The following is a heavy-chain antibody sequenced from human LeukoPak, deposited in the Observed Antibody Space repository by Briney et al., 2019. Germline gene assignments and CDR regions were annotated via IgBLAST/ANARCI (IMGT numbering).Heavy chain of an antibody. CDR3: AKDTVDFWSGYYGPEIDY. CDR2: IYYSGST. D-gene: IGHD3-3*01. V-gene: IGHV4-59*01. Sequence: SETLSLTCSVSGGSISSYYWSWIRQPPGKGLEWIGYIYYSGSTNYNPSLKSRVTISVDTSKNQFSLKLSSVTAADTAVYYCAKDTVDFWSGYYGPEIDYWGQGTLVTVSS. J-gene: IGHJ4*02. CDR1: GGSISSYY.